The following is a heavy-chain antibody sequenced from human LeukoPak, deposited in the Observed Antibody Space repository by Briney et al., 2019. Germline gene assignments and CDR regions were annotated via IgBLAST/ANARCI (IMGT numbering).Heavy chain of an antibody. J-gene: IGHJ4*02. Sequence: SETLSLTCTVSGGSISSYYWSWIRQPPGKGLEWIGHVSDGGSTNYSPSLKSRVPISVDTSKNQFSLTLNPVTAADTAVYFCARASTTFDDWGQGTLVTVSS. CDR1: GGSISSYY. V-gene: IGHV4-59*01. CDR2: VSDGGST. D-gene: IGHD1-14*01. CDR3: ARASTTFDD.